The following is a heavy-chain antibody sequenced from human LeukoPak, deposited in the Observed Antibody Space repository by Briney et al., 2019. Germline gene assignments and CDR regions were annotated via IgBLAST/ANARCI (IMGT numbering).Heavy chain of an antibody. V-gene: IGHV3-21*01. Sequence: GGSLRLSCAASGFTLSRYSMNWVRQAPGKGLEGVASITSSISFSRDSIYYADSIKGRFTVSRDSAKNSLYLQMSSLRAEDTAVYYCARDENELLDHDAFDIWGQGTMVIVSS. CDR3: ARDENELLDHDAFDI. J-gene: IGHJ3*02. D-gene: IGHD1-7*01. CDR2: ITSSISFSRDSI. CDR1: GFTLSRYS.